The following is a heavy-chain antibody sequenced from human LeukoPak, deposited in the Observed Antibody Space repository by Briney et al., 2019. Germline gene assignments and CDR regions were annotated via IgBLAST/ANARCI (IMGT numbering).Heavy chain of an antibody. V-gene: IGHV4-31*03. CDR2: VFSSGKT. CDR1: GDSFSSGGY. J-gene: IGHJ5*02. D-gene: IGHD3-22*01. CDR3: ARARTQYSDGSGLNWFDP. Sequence: PSQTLSLTCTDSGDSFSSGGYSWIRQLPGMGLEWIGYVFSSGKTYYKTSLKSRVTISLDMSKNQFSLRLSSVTAADTAVYYCARARTQYSDGSGLNWFDPWGQGTLVTVSS.